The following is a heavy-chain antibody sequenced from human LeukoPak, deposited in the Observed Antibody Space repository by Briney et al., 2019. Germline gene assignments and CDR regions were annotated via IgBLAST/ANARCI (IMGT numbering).Heavy chain of an antibody. Sequence: GGSLRLSCAASGFTFTNYAMSWVRQAPGKGLEWVSAISGSGDSTNYADSVKGRFTIYRDNSQNTLYLQMNSLRAEDTAVYYCARSAYNSGWYMFAIDYWGQGTLVTVSS. D-gene: IGHD6-19*01. CDR1: GFTFTNYA. V-gene: IGHV3-23*01. CDR3: ARSAYNSGWYMFAIDY. J-gene: IGHJ4*02. CDR2: ISGSGDST.